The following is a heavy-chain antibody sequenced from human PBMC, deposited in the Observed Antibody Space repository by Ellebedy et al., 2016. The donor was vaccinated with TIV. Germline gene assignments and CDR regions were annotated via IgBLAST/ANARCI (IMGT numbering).Heavy chain of an antibody. Sequence: GESLKISCETSGFSFTSDWIAWVRQKPGKGLEWMGIIYPGDSETRYSPSLQGHITISADRSISTAYLQWSSLRASDTAIYYCARQILSGYYGHWGQGTLVTVSS. CDR1: GFSFTSDW. CDR3: ARQILSGYYGH. V-gene: IGHV5-51*01. D-gene: IGHD3-22*01. J-gene: IGHJ1*01. CDR2: IYPGDSET.